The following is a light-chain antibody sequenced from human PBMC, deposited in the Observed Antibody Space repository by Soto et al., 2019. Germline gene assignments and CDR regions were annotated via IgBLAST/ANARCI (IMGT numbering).Light chain of an antibody. J-gene: IGLJ2*01. Sequence: QSARTQPASVSGSPGQSITISCTGSSGDIGDYKYVSWYKQHPGKAPKLMIYDVSNRPSGVSNRFSASKSGNTASLTISGLQAEDEADYYCSSYTSTNFVIFGGGTKLTVL. CDR3: SSYTSTNFVI. CDR1: SGDIGDYKY. V-gene: IGLV2-14*01. CDR2: DVS.